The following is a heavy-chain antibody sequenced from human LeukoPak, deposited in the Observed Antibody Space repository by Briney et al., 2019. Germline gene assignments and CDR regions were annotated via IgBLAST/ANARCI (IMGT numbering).Heavy chain of an antibody. D-gene: IGHD4-23*01. J-gene: IGHJ4*02. CDR3: AKDTGGKRLHWPFDY. CDR2: ISGSGGST. Sequence: GGSLRLSCAASGFTFSSYAMSWVRQAPGKGLEWVSAISGSGGSTYYADSVKGRFTISRDNSKNTLYQQMNSLRAEDTAVYYCAKDTGGKRLHWPFDYWGQGTLVTVSS. CDR1: GFTFSSYA. V-gene: IGHV3-23*01.